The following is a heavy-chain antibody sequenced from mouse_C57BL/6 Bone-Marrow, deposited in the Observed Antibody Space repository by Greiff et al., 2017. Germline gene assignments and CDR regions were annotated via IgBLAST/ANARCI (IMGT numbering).Heavy chain of an antibody. Sequence: QVQLQQPGAELVKPGASVQMSCKASGYTFTSYWITWVKQRPGQGLEWIGDIYPGSGSTNYNEKFKSKATLTVDTSSSTAYMQLSSLTSEDSAVYYCARERIYYGPYYVDDGGQGTTLTVSS. CDR1: GYTFTSYW. CDR3: ARERIYYGPYYVDD. V-gene: IGHV1-55*01. CDR2: IYPGSGST. J-gene: IGHJ2*01. D-gene: IGHD2-1*01.